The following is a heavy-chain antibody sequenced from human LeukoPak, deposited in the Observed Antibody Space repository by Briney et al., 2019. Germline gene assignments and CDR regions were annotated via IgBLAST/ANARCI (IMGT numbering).Heavy chain of an antibody. Sequence: GGSLRLSCAASGFTFSSYAMHWVRQAPGKGLEWVAVISYDGSNKYYADSVKGRFTISRDNSKNTLYLQMNSLRAGDTAVYYCARDHYTAKPHYYYYYGMDVWGQGTTVTVSS. V-gene: IGHV3-30*04. J-gene: IGHJ6*02. CDR3: ARDHYTAKPHYYYYYGMDV. D-gene: IGHD5-18*01. CDR2: ISYDGSNK. CDR1: GFTFSSYA.